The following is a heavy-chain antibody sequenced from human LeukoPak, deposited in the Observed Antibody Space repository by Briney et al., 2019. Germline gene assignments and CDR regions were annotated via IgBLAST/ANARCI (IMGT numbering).Heavy chain of an antibody. J-gene: IGHJ3*01. D-gene: IGHD3-22*01. CDR2: IYYSGST. CDR3: SRVVVIDAFDV. CDR1: GASISSSNW. Sequence: SETLSLTCGVSGASISSSNWWSWVRQAPGKGLEWIGEIYYSGSTNYNPSLKSRVTISIDKSKNQFSLQLTSVTAADTAVYHCSRVVVIDAFDVWGQGTMVTVSS. V-gene: IGHV4-4*02.